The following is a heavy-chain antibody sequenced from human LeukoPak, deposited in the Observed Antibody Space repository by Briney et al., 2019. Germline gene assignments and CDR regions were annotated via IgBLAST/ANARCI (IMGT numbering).Heavy chain of an antibody. CDR1: DGPIRSYY. D-gene: IGHD3-9*01. Sequence: SETLSLTCTVSDGPIRSYYWSWIRQPPGKGLEWIGYIYTSGSTNYNPSLESRVTISVDTSKNQFSLKLSSVTAADTAVYYCARGRYFDWVFYFDLWGQGTLVTVSS. CDR3: ARGRYFDWVFYFDL. V-gene: IGHV4-4*09. J-gene: IGHJ4*02. CDR2: IYTSGST.